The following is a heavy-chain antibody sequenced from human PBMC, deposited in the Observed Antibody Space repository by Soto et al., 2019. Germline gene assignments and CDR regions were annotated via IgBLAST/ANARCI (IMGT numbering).Heavy chain of an antibody. Sequence: GGSLRLSRAASGFTFSSYAMSWVRQAPGKGLEWVSAISGSGGSTYYADSVKGRFTISRDNSKNTLYLQMNSLRAEDTAVYYCAKDLGYDFWSGYYGGPYYYYGMDVWGQGTTVTVSS. CDR2: ISGSGGST. J-gene: IGHJ6*02. CDR3: AKDLGYDFWSGYYGGPYYYYGMDV. D-gene: IGHD3-3*01. CDR1: GFTFSSYA. V-gene: IGHV3-23*01.